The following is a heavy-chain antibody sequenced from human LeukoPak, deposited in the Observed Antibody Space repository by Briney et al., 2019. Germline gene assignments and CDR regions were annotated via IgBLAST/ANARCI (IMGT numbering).Heavy chain of an antibody. CDR3: AGRVTGYSSGYVY. D-gene: IGHD5-18*01. CDR1: GFTFSNYA. V-gene: IGHV3-23*01. CDR2: ISGSAHKI. J-gene: IGHJ4*02. Sequence: GGSPRLSCVASGFTFSNYAMSWVRQAPEKGLDWVSVISGSAHKIRYADSVKGRFTISRDNSENTMYLQMNNLRAEDTALYYCAGRVTGYSSGYVYWGQGTLVTVSS.